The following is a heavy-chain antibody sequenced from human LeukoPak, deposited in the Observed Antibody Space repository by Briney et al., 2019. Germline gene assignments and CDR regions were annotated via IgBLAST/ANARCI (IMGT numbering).Heavy chain of an antibody. CDR3: VRVPPRGDDVTVGRYYYYSYMDV. V-gene: IGHV3-21*06. CDR1: GFSFITYT. Sequence: GSLRLSFSASGFSFITYTINWVRQAPGEGLEWVSFISGTTMTSIYYADSVKGRFTISRDNAKNSVFLKMNSLRADYTALYYCVRVPPRGDDVTVGRYYYYSYMDVWGKGTTVTVSS. D-gene: IGHD3-10*01. CDR2: ISGTTMTSI. J-gene: IGHJ6*03.